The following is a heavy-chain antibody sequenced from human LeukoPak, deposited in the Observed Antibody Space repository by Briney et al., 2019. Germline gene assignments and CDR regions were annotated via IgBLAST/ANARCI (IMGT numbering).Heavy chain of an antibody. J-gene: IGHJ6*02. CDR2: ITADSGTT. D-gene: IGHD4-23*01. Sequence: GGSLRLSCAVSGFTFSTKSMNWVRQAPGKGLEWVSYITADSGTTYYADSVKGRFTISRDNAKNSLYLQMNSLRDEDTAVYYCAADYGGNSGYYGMDVWGQGTTVTVSS. CDR3: AADYGGNSGYYGMDV. CDR1: GFTFSTKS. V-gene: IGHV3-48*02.